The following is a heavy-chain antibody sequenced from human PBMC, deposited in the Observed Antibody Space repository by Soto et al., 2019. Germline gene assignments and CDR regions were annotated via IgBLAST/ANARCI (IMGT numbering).Heavy chain of an antibody. V-gene: IGHV4-59*01. Sequence: SATLSLTCTVSGGSISSYYWSWLRQPPGKGLEWIGYIHHSGSTNYSPSLKSRATISVDTPKNQFSLKLSSVTAADAGGYYCAGGGALRPYGHVPRAVWSQGALVTDS. D-gene: IGHD4-17*01. CDR1: GGSISSYY. J-gene: IGHJ4*02. CDR2: IHHSGST. CDR3: AGGGALRPYGHVPRAV.